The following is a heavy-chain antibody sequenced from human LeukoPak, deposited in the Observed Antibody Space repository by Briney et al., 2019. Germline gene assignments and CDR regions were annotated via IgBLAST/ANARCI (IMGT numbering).Heavy chain of an antibody. V-gene: IGHV1-69*01. Sequence: SVKVSCKASGGTLNSFAISWVRQAPGQGLEWMGGIIPIFGTANYAQKFQGGVTITADESTNTAYMEVSSLRSEDTAVYYCASRYCSGGRCDSSYYYYYGMDVWGQGTTVTVSS. CDR2: IIPIFGTA. J-gene: IGHJ6*02. CDR1: GGTLNSFA. CDR3: ASRYCSGGRCDSSYYYYYGMDV. D-gene: IGHD2-15*01.